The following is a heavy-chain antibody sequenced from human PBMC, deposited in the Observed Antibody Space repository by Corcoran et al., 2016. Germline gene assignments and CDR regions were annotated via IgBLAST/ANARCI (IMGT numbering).Heavy chain of an antibody. CDR3: ARTTSVDNGFDP. CDR2: LAWDGDK. J-gene: IGHJ5*02. Sequence: QVTLRESGPALVKPTQTLTLTCTFSGFSLTTNGLCVSWIRQPPGQALEWLALLAWDGDKYYSTSLKPRLTISRDTSQNQVVLTMTNMDPVDTATYYCARTTSVDNGFDPWGQGTLVTVSS. D-gene: IGHD3-10*01. V-gene: IGHV2-70*01. CDR1: GFSLTTNGLC.